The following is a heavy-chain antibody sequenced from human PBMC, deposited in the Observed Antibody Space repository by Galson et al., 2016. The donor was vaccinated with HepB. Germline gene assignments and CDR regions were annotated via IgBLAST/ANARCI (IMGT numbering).Heavy chain of an antibody. V-gene: IGHV3-53*01. CDR1: GFTVRYNY. Sequence: SCAASGFTVRYNYITWVRQPPGKGLEWVSLIYSAGKTYYADSVKGRFTISRDHSENTVYLQMNSLRADDTAMYYCANIGAFNIWGQGTMVTVSS. CDR2: IYSAGKT. J-gene: IGHJ3*02. CDR3: ANIGAFNI.